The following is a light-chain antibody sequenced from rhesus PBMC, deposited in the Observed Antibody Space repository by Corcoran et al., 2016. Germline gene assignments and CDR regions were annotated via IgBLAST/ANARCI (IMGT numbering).Light chain of an antibody. V-gene: IGKV1-22*01. CDR2: KAS. J-gene: IGKJ2*01. Sequence: DIQMTQSPSSLSASVGDTVTITCRASQSVSSWLAWYQQKPGKAPKLLIYKASSLQSGVPSRFSGSGSGADFTLTISSLQSEDFATYYCQQYTISPCTFGQGTKVDIK. CDR1: QSVSSW. CDR3: QQYTISPCT.